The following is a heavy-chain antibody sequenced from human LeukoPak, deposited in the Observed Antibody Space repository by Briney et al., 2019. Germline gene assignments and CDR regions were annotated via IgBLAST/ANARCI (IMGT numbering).Heavy chain of an antibody. CDR2: INTDGRST. V-gene: IGHV3-74*01. CDR3: VRSWGEDY. CDR1: GFTFTSSR. J-gene: IGHJ4*02. Sequence: GGSLRLSCAASGFTFTSSRMLWVRQTPGKGRVWVSNINTDGRSTNYADSVEGRFTFSRDKAKNTLFLQVNSLRAEDTAIYYCVRSWGEDYWGQGTLVTVSS. D-gene: IGHD3-16*01.